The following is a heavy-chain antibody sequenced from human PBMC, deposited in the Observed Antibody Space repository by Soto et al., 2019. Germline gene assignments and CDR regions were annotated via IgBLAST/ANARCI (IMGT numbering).Heavy chain of an antibody. CDR3: ARLGRDYDSSAHGPFAY. D-gene: IGHD3-22*01. J-gene: IGHJ4*02. CDR2: IIPIFGTA. CDR1: GGTFSSYA. V-gene: IGHV1-69*05. Sequence: SVEVSCKXSGGTFSSYAISWVRQAPGQGLEWMGGIIPIFGTANYAQKFQGRVTMTRDTSTSTVYMELSSLRSEDTAVYYCARLGRDYDSSAHGPFAYWGQGTLVTVSS.